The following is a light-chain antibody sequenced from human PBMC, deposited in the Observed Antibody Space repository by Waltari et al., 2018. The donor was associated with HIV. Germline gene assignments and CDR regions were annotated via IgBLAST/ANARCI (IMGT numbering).Light chain of an antibody. Sequence: QSVLPQPPPVSAAPGQKVNTTRHGTTTNIGDHYAAWYQQLPGTAPKLLISDNNKRPSGMPDRFSGSKSGTSATLGITGLQTGDEADYYFGTLDSSLSAVVFGGGTKLTVL. CDR3: GTLDSSLSAVV. V-gene: IGLV1-51*01. J-gene: IGLJ2*01. CDR2: DNN. CDR1: TTNIGDHY.